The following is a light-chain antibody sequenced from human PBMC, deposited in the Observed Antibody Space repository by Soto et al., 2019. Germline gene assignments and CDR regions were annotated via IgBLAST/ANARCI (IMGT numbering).Light chain of an antibody. CDR1: QSVSSSY. J-gene: IGKJ2*01. V-gene: IGKV3-20*01. Sequence: EIVLTQSPGTLSLSPGEIATLSCWASQSVSSSYLAWYQHKPGQAPRLLIYGASSRATGIPDRFSGSGSGTDFTLTISRLEPEDFAVYYCQQYGSSPHTFGQGTKLEIK. CDR2: GAS. CDR3: QQYGSSPHT.